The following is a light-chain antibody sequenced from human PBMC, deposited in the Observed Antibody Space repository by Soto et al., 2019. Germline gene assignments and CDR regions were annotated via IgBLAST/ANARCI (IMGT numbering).Light chain of an antibody. CDR1: QVSRNH. CDR2: AAS. CDR3: LQHDTFPYT. Sequence: DIQMTQSPSSLSGSVGDRVTITCRASQVSRNHLGWYQQKPGEAPKRLIYAASSLRSGVPSRFSGSGSGTEFTLTISSLQPEDLATYFCLQHDTFPYTFGQGTKLEIK. V-gene: IGKV1-17*01. J-gene: IGKJ2*01.